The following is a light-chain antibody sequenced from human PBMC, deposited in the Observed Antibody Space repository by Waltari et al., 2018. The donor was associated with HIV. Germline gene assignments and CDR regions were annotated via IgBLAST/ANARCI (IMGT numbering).Light chain of an antibody. CDR1: HNAIGLFNL. V-gene: IGLV2-14*01. CDR2: GTT. Sequence: QSALTQPVSVSGSPGLSLTISCLGTHNAIGLFNLVPWYRHRPDTPPELVIYGTTRRPSGISSRFSASKADNTAFLTISGLQTEDEGHYYCSSSSSSGSLLFGGGTMVTVL. J-gene: IGLJ2*01. CDR3: SSSSSSGSLL.